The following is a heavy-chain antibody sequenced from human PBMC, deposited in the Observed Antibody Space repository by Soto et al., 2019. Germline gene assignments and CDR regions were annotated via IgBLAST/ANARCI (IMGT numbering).Heavy chain of an antibody. J-gene: IGHJ4*02. D-gene: IGHD3-3*01. CDR2: IYYSGST. V-gene: IGHV4-59*01. Sequence: SETLSLTCTVSGGSISSYYWSWIRQPPGKGLEWIGYIYYSGSTNYNPSLKSRVTISVDTSKNQFSLKLSSVTAADTAVYYCARAALYDFWSEGYHFDYWGQGTLVTVSS. CDR1: GGSISSYY. CDR3: ARAALYDFWSEGYHFDY.